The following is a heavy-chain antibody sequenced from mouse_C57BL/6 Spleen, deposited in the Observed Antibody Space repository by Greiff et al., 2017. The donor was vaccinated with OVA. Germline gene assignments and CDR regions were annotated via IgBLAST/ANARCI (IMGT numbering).Heavy chain of an antibody. CDR1: GYTFTSYW. V-gene: IGHV1-72*01. CDR3: ARSYYDYDVRYAMDY. J-gene: IGHJ4*01. CDR2: IDPNSGGT. Sequence: QVQLQQPGAELVKPGASVKLSCKASGYTFTSYWMHWVKQRPGRGLEWIGRIDPNSGGTKCNEKFKSKATLTVDKPSSTAYMQLSSLTSEDSAVYYCARSYYDYDVRYAMDYWGQGTSVTVSS. D-gene: IGHD2-4*01.